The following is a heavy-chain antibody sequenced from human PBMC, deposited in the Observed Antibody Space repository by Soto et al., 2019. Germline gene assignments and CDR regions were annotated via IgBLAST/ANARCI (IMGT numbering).Heavy chain of an antibody. V-gene: IGHV1-69*13. CDR3: ARDYYYDSMGEKLFLTRDDAFDI. Sequence: SVKVSCKASGGTFSSYAISWVRQAPGQGLEWMGGIIPIFGTANYAQKFQGRVTITADESTSTAYVELSSLRSEDTAVYYCARDYYYDSMGEKLFLTRDDAFDIWGQGTMVTVSS. J-gene: IGHJ3*02. CDR1: GGTFSSYA. D-gene: IGHD3-22*01. CDR2: IIPIFGTA.